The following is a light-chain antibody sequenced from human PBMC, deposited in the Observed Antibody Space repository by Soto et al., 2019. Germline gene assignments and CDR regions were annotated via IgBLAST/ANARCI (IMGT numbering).Light chain of an antibody. CDR3: QVWDSSSDHYV. J-gene: IGLJ1*01. Sequence: SYELTQPPSVSGAPGKTARITCGGNNIGSKSVHWYQQKPGQAPVLVIYYDSDRPSGIPERFSGSNSGNTATLTISRVEAGDEADYYCQVWDSSSDHYVFGAGTKLTVI. V-gene: IGLV3-21*04. CDR2: YDS. CDR1: NIGSKS.